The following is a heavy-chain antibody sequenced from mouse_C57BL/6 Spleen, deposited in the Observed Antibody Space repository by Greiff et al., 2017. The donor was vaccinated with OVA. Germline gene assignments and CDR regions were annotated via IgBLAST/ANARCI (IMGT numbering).Heavy chain of an antibody. V-gene: IGHV5-4*01. J-gene: IGHJ2*01. CDR1: GFTFSSYA. Sequence: EVQLVESGGGLVKPGGSLKLSCAASGFTFSSYAMSWVRQTPEKRLEWVATISDGGSYTYYPDNVKGRFTISRDNAKNNLYLQMSHLKSEDTAMYYCARETLYSHFDYWGQGTTLTVSS. D-gene: IGHD2-12*01. CDR2: ISDGGSYT. CDR3: ARETLYSHFDY.